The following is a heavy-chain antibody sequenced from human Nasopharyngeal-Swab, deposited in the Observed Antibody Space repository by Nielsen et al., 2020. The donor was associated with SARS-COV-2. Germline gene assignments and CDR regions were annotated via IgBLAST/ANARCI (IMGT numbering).Heavy chain of an antibody. J-gene: IGHJ6*02. CDR2: IWYDGSNK. CDR3: ARDLYGMDV. Sequence: WIRQPPGKGLEWVAVIWYDGSNKYYADSVKGRFTISRDNSKNTLYLQMNSLRAEDMAVYYCARDLYGMDVWGQGTTVTVSS. D-gene: IGHD2-8*01. V-gene: IGHV3-33*01.